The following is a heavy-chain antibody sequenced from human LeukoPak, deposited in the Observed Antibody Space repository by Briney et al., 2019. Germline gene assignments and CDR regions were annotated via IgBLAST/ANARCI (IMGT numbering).Heavy chain of an antibody. CDR3: ATDAGHWFDP. J-gene: IGHJ5*02. Sequence: SGGSLRLSCAASGFTFSNYWMTWVRQAPGKGLEWVASIKQDGSEKYYADSVKGRFTISRDNSKNTLFLQMNSLRAEDTAVYYCATDAGHWFDPWGQGTLVTVSS. CDR1: GFTFSNYW. V-gene: IGHV3-7*01. CDR2: IKQDGSEK.